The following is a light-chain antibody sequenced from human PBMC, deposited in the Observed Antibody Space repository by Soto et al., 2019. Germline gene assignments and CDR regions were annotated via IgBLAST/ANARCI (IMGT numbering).Light chain of an antibody. V-gene: IGKV3-15*01. CDR2: GAS. Sequence: EIVMTQYPATLSVSTGERATLSCRASQSVSNNLAWYQQKPGQAPRFLIYGASTRATGIPARFSGSGSGTEFTLTISSLQSEDFAVYYCHQYNNWPLTFGGGTKVEIK. CDR1: QSVSNN. CDR3: HQYNNWPLT. J-gene: IGKJ4*01.